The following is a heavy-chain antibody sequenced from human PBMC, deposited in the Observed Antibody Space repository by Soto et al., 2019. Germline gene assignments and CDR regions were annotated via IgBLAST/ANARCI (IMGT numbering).Heavy chain of an antibody. D-gene: IGHD1-26*01. J-gene: IGHJ6*02. V-gene: IGHV4-59*01. CDR3: ARAAVWDAMDV. CDR1: GGSISSYY. CDR2: IYYSGST. Sequence: PSETLSLTCTVSGGSISSYYWSWIRQPPGKGLEWIGYIYYSGSTNYNPSLKSRVTISVDTSKNQFSLNLSFVTAADTAVYYCARAAVWDAMDVWGQGTTVTVSS.